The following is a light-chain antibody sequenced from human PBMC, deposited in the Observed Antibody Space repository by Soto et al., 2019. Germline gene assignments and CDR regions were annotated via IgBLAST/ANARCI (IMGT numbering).Light chain of an antibody. Sequence: QAVVTQPPSASGTPGQRVTISCSGSSSNIGSKTVNWYQQLPGTVPKLLIYNSYQPPSGVPDRFSGSKSGTSASLAISGLQSEDEADYYCAAWDASLNGYVFGAGTKLTVL. CDR3: AAWDASLNGYV. CDR2: NSY. V-gene: IGLV1-44*01. CDR1: SSNIGSKT. J-gene: IGLJ1*01.